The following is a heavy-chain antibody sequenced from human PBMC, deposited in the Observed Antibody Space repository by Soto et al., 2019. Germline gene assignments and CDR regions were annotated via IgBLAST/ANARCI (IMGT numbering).Heavy chain of an antibody. CDR1: GYTFTSYG. CDR3: ARDQPNYYDSSGYPHATWFDP. J-gene: IGHJ5*02. Sequence: QVQLVQSGAEVKKPGASVKVSCKASGYTFTSYGISWVRQAPGQGLEWMGWISAYNGNTNYAQKLQGRVTMTTDTSTSTAYMELRSLRSDDTAVYYCARDQPNYYDSSGYPHATWFDPWGQGTLVTVSS. V-gene: IGHV1-18*04. D-gene: IGHD3-22*01. CDR2: ISAYNGNT.